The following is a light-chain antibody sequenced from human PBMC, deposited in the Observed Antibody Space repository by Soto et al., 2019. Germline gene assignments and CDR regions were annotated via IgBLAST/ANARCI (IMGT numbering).Light chain of an antibody. CDR3: SSYTSSSSNV. V-gene: IGLV2-14*01. CDR2: DVS. Sequence: LTQPASVSGSPGQSITISCTGTSSDVGGYNYVSWYQQYPGKAPKLMIFDVSYRPSGVSNRFSGSKSGNTASLTISGLQAEDEADYYCSSYTSSSSNVFGTGTKVTVL. J-gene: IGLJ1*01. CDR1: SSDVGGYNY.